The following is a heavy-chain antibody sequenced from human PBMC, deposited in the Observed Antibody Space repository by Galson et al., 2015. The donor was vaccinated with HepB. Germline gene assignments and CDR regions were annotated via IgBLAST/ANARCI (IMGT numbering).Heavy chain of an antibody. Sequence: SVKVSCKASGYSFSSYGISWVRQAPGQGLKWMGWIGPYVGNTNYAEKFQGRVSMTTDASTNTVYMELRRLRSDDTAVYFCARGSYTNYGPSSDTSFEYWGQGTLITVSS. D-gene: IGHD2-8*01. CDR2: IGPYVGNT. V-gene: IGHV1-18*01. CDR3: ARGSYTNYGPSSDTSFEY. CDR1: GYSFSSYG. J-gene: IGHJ4*02.